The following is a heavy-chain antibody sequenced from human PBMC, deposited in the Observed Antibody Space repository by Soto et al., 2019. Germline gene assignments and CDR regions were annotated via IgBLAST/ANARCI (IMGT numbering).Heavy chain of an antibody. D-gene: IGHD6-19*01. Sequence: QVQLQESGPGLVKPSETLSLTCTVSGGSISSYYWSWIRQPPGKGLEWIGYIYYSGSTNYNPSLKSRVTIPVDTSKNQFSLKLSSVTAADTAVYYCARFDGSVAGFDYWGQGTLVTVSS. V-gene: IGHV4-59*08. CDR1: GGSISSYY. CDR2: IYYSGST. J-gene: IGHJ4*02. CDR3: ARFDGSVAGFDY.